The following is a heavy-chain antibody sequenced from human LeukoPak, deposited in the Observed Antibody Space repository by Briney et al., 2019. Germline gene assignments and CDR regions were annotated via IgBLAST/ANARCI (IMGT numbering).Heavy chain of an antibody. V-gene: IGHV1-69*04. D-gene: IGHD1-26*01. CDR2: IIPFLGIA. CDR3: AREGSGSYYLVYFDH. CDR1: EGTFSSYT. Sequence: GSSVRLSCKASEGTFSSYTIIWGRQSPGQGREWRGRIIPFLGIANYAQRFQGRGTITADKSPSTAYMELSSQRSEDTAVYYCAREGSGSYYLVYFDHWRRGTRVSVSS. J-gene: IGHJ4*02.